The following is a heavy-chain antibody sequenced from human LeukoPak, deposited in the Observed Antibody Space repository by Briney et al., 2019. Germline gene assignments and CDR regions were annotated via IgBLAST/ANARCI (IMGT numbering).Heavy chain of an antibody. D-gene: IGHD3-16*01. CDR2: IKQDGSEK. V-gene: IGHV3-7*01. CDR1: GFSFSSYW. J-gene: IGHJ4*02. CDR3: VGHSDY. Sequence: GGSLRLSCADSGFSFSSYWISWVRQAPGKGLEWVANIKQDGSEKYYVDSVKGRFTISRDNAKNSLYLQMNSLRAEDTAVYYCVGHSDYWGQGTLVTVSS.